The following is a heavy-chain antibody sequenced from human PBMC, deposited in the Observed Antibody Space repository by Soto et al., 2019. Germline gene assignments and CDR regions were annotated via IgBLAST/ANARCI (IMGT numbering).Heavy chain of an antibody. V-gene: IGHV1-46*01. CDR3: ARVSDGILTGSTHYYYYGMDV. J-gene: IGHJ6*02. Sequence: ASVKVSCKASGYTFTSYYMHWVRQAPGQGLEWMGIINPSGGSTSYAQKFQGRVTMTRDTSTSTVYMELSSLRSEDTAVYYCARVSDGILTGSTHYYYYGMDVWGQGTTVTV. CDR2: INPSGGST. CDR1: GYTFTSYY. D-gene: IGHD3-9*01.